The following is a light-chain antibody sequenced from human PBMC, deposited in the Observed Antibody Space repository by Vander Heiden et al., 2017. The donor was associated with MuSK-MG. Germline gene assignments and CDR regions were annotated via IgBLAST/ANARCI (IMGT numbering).Light chain of an antibody. Sequence: DIQMTQSPSSLSASVGDRVTITCRASQSTSNSLNWYHQKPGKAPKLLIYGASSLQSGVPSRFSGSGSGTDFTLTISSLQADDFATYYCRQSASTPQTFGQGTNVEIK. CDR2: GAS. V-gene: IGKV1-39*01. CDR1: QSTSNS. J-gene: IGKJ1*01. CDR3: RQSASTPQT.